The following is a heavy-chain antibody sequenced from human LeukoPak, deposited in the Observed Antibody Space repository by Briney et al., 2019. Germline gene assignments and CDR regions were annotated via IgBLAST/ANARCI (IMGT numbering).Heavy chain of an antibody. CDR1: GFTFSSYA. CDR3: ASSKYAVTAYYFDY. J-gene: IGHJ4*02. CDR2: ISGSGGST. D-gene: IGHD4-17*01. Sequence: PGGSLRLSCAASGFTFSSYAMNWVRQAPGKGLEWVSSISGSGGSTYYADSVKGRFTVSRDNSKNTLYLQMNSLIAEDTAVYYCASSKYAVTAYYFDYWGQGTLVTVSS. V-gene: IGHV3-23*01.